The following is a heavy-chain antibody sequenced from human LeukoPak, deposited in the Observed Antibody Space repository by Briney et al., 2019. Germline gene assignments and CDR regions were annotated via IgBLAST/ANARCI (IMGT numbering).Heavy chain of an antibody. D-gene: IGHD6-19*01. V-gene: IGHV1-18*04. CDR3: ARDHSSGWFRHAFDI. Sequence: ASVKVSCKASGYTFISYGISWVQQGPGQGLEWMGWISGYNGDTKYAQKLQGRVTMTTDTSTSTAYMELRSLTSDDTAVYFCARDHSSGWFRHAFDIWGQGTKVTVSS. CDR2: ISGYNGDT. J-gene: IGHJ3*02. CDR1: GYTFISYG.